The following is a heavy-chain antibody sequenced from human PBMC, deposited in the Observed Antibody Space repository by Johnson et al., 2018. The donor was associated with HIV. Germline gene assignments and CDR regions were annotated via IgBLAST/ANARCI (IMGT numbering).Heavy chain of an antibody. Sequence: VQLVESGGGLVQPGGSLRLSCAASGFTFSSYWMHWVRQAPGKGLEWVSVIYSGGSTYYADSVKGRFTISRDNSKNTLYLQMNSLRAEDTAVYYCARDFGSGWADAVDMWGQGTMVIVSS. V-gene: IGHV3-66*01. D-gene: IGHD6-19*01. J-gene: IGHJ3*02. CDR3: ARDFGSGWADAVDM. CDR1: GFTFSSYW. CDR2: IYSGGST.